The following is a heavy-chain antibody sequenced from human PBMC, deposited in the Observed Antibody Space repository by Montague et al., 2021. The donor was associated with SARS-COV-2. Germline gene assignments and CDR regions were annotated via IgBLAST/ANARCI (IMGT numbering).Heavy chain of an antibody. V-gene: IGHV4-59*01. CDR3: VRDQPYSSPRGSYDI. CDR2: IYDGGAV. J-gene: IGHJ3*02. CDR1: GGSITGYY. Sequence: SETLSLTCTVSGGSITGYYWSWLRRSPGKGLEWIAYIYDGGAVNYNPSLGIRVTISTDTSKNQLSLKVNSVTAADTAVYYCVRDQPYSSPRGSYDIWGQGTVVTVSS. D-gene: IGHD4-11*01.